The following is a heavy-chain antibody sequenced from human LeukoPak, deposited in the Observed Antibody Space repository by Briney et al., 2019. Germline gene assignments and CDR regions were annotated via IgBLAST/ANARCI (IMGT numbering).Heavy chain of an antibody. J-gene: IGHJ4*02. Sequence: GGSLRLSCAASGFTFSSYGMYWVRQAPGKGLEWVAFIRYDGSNKYYADSVKGRFTISRDNSKNTLYLQTNSLRAEDTAVYYYANDDCSSTSCLDYWGQGTLVTVSS. CDR2: IRYDGSNK. CDR1: GFTFSSYG. V-gene: IGHV3-30*02. CDR3: ANDDCSSTSCLDY. D-gene: IGHD2-2*01.